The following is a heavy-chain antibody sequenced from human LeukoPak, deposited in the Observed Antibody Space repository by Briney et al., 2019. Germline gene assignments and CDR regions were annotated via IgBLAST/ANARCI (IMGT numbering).Heavy chain of an antibody. CDR3: ATVDYGDAPFWFDP. J-gene: IGHJ5*02. D-gene: IGHD4-17*01. Sequence: ASVKVSCKVSGYTLTELSMHRVRQAPGKGLEWMGGFDPEDGETIYAQKFQGRVTMTEDTSTDTAYLELSSLRSEDTAVYYCATVDYGDAPFWFDPWGQGTLVTVSS. CDR1: GYTLTELS. CDR2: FDPEDGET. V-gene: IGHV1-24*01.